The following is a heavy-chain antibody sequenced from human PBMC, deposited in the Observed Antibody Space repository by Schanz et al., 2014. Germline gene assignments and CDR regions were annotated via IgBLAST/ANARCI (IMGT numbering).Heavy chain of an antibody. Sequence: EVQLLESGGGLVQPGGSLRLSCAASGFGFSSYGMHWVRQAPGKGLEWISYITYNGGTIYYADSVKGRFTISRDNSKNTLYLQMNSLRPEDTAVYYCAKGRFGELSAFDIWGQGTMVTVSS. D-gene: IGHD3-10*01. CDR3: AKGRFGELSAFDI. CDR2: ITYNGGTI. J-gene: IGHJ3*02. V-gene: IGHV3-23*01. CDR1: GFGFSSYG.